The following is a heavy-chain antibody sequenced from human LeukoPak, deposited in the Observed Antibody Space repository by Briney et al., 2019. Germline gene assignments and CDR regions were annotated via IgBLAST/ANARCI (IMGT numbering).Heavy chain of an antibody. CDR3: AILTPSTVTTPPGDY. CDR2: IYHSGST. D-gene: IGHD4-17*01. Sequence: SETLSLTCTVSGGSISSSIYYWGWIRQSPGKGLEWIGEIYHSGSTNYNPSLKSRVTISVDKSKNQFSLKLSSVTAADTAVYYCAILTPSTVTTPPGDYWGQGTLVTVSS. CDR1: GGSISSSIYY. V-gene: IGHV4-39*07. J-gene: IGHJ4*02.